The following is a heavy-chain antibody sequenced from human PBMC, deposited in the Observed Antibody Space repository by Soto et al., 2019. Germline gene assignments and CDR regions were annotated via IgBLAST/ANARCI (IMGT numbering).Heavy chain of an antibody. D-gene: IGHD1-1*01. Sequence: EVQLLESGGGLVLPGGSLRLSCAASGFIFSDYSMSWVRQAPGKGLEWVSGMSGRGGSTYYADSVKRRFSMSRDSSRSTRFLQMNSLRAEDMALYFCARSSGDTWEQYYFDYWGQGTLVLVSS. J-gene: IGHJ4*02. CDR1: GFIFSDYS. CDR3: ARSSGDTWEQYYFDY. V-gene: IGHV3-23*01. CDR2: MSGRGGST.